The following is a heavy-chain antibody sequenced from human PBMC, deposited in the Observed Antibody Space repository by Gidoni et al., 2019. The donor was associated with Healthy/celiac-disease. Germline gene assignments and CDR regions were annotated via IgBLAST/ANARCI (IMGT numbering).Heavy chain of an antibody. J-gene: IGHJ4*02. Sequence: EVQLVESGGGWVKPGRSLSLSFQASGFTFGDYAMSWFRQAPGKGLKWVGFIRSKAYGGTTEDAASVKGRFTISRDDSKSIAYLQMNSLKTEDTAVYYCTRPYDSSGYYYTDYWGQGTLVTVSS. CDR1: GFTFGDYA. CDR2: IRSKAYGGTT. CDR3: TRPYDSSGYYYTDY. V-gene: IGHV3-49*05. D-gene: IGHD3-22*01.